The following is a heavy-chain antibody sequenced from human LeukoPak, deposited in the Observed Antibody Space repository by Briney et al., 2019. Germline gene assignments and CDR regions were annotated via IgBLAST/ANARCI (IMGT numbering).Heavy chain of an antibody. CDR3: ARGVRYCSSTGCQSWFDP. CDR1: GGSISDYR. J-gene: IGHJ5*02. CDR2: IHTSGST. Sequence: SETLSLTCTVSGGSISDYRWSWIRQPAGKGLEWIGRIHTSGSTNCNPSLQSRVTMLVDTSKNQFSLNLNSVTAADTAVYYCARGVRYCSSTGCQSWFDPWGQGALVTVSS. V-gene: IGHV4-4*07. D-gene: IGHD2-2*01.